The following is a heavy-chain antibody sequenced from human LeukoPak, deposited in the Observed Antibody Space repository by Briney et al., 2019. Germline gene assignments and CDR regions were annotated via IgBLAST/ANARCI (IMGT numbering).Heavy chain of an antibody. CDR3: ARDLKAGYSSGPIDY. J-gene: IGHJ4*02. CDR1: GYTFTSYG. D-gene: IGHD6-19*01. Sequence: ASVNVSCKASGYTFTSYGISWVRQAPGQGLEWMGWISAYNGNTNYAQKLQGRVTMTTDTSTSTAYMELRSLRSDDTAVYYCARDLKAGYSSGPIDYWGQGTLVTVSS. CDR2: ISAYNGNT. V-gene: IGHV1-18*01.